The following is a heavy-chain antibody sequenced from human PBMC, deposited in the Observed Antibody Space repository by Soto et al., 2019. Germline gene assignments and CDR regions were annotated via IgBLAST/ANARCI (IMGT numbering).Heavy chain of an antibody. V-gene: IGHV3-23*01. D-gene: IGHD1-1*01. Sequence: EVHLLESGGDLVQRGGSLRLSCAASGFIFNNYAMSWVRRAPGKGLEWVSAISGSGATTYYPDSVKGHFTISRDNSKNTLYLQMNNLRAEDTAVYYCTKGGIPRRYNIPKVDFDYWGQGSLVTVSS. CDR2: ISGSGATT. CDR3: TKGGIPRRYNIPKVDFDY. CDR1: GFIFNNYA. J-gene: IGHJ4*02.